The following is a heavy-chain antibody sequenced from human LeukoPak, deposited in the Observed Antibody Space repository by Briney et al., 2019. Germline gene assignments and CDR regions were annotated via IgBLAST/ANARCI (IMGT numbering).Heavy chain of an antibody. Sequence: AGASLQISCQGSGSSFTSYWIGCVRPLPGKGLECMGIIYPGDSDTRYSPSFQGQVTISADKSISTAYLQWSSLKASDTAMYYCARQTSDYDLDYWGQGTMVTVSS. CDR1: GSSFTSYW. CDR2: IYPGDSDT. J-gene: IGHJ4*02. CDR3: ARQTSDYDLDY. V-gene: IGHV5-51*01. D-gene: IGHD4-17*01.